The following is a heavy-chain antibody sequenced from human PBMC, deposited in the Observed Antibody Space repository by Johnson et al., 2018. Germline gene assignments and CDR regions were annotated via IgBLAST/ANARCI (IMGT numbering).Heavy chain of an antibody. CDR1: GFIFSSYA. CDR3: ARDIVDYYDSIGYFLAEYFQH. Sequence: QVQLVQSGGGVVQPGKSLRLSCAASGFIFSSYAIHWVRQAPGKGLEWVAVISYDGSNKYYADSVKGRFTISRDNSKNTLYLQMNSLRAEDTAVYYCARDIVDYYDSIGYFLAEYFQHWGQGTLVTVSS. CDR2: ISYDGSNK. V-gene: IGHV3-30-3*01. J-gene: IGHJ1*01. D-gene: IGHD3-22*01.